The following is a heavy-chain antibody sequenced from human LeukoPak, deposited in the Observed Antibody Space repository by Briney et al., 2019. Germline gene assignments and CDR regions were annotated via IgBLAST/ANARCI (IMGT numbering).Heavy chain of an antibody. CDR3: ARVRIAQWLVPGGASDP. Sequence: ASVKVSCKASGYTFTSYGIGWVRQAPGQGFEWMGWISAYNGNTNYAQKLQGRVAMTTDTSTSTAYMELRSLRSDDTAVYYCARVRIAQWLVPGGASDPWGQGTLVTVSS. D-gene: IGHD6-19*01. V-gene: IGHV1-18*01. J-gene: IGHJ5*02. CDR2: ISAYNGNT. CDR1: GYTFTSYG.